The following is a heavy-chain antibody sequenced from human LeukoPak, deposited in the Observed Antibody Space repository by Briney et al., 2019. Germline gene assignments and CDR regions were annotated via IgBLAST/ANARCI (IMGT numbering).Heavy chain of an antibody. CDR2: ISGSGGST. Sequence: GGSLRLSCAASGFTFSSYAMSWVRQAPGKGLEWVSAISGSGGSTYYADSVKGRFTISRDNSKNTLYLQMNSLRAEDTAVYYCAKDKEYQLKTAMVLGYFDYWGQGTLVTVSS. V-gene: IGHV3-23*01. D-gene: IGHD5-18*01. CDR3: AKDKEYQLKTAMVLGYFDY. J-gene: IGHJ4*02. CDR1: GFTFSSYA.